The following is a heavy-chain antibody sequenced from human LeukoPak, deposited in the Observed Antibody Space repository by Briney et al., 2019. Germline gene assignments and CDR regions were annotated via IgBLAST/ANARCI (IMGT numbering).Heavy chain of an antibody. D-gene: IGHD3-9*01. Sequence: GESLKISCKGSGYSFTSYWIGWVRQMPGKGLEWMGLIFPGDSDTRYTPSFQGQVTFSADKSISTAYLQWSSLKASDTAMYYCARPQIVAPDVDLAADDNFDIWGQGTLVIVSS. J-gene: IGHJ3*02. CDR2: IFPGDSDT. V-gene: IGHV5-51*01. CDR3: ARPQIVAPDVDLAADDNFDI. CDR1: GYSFTSYW.